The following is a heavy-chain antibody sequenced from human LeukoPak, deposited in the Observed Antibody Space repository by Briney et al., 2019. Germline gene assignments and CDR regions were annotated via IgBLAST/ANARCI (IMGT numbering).Heavy chain of an antibody. J-gene: IGHJ6*02. CDR3: ARVSIAAAGTTYYYYYGMDV. D-gene: IGHD6-13*01. V-gene: IGHV1-18*01. Sequence: SSVTVSCKASGYTFTSYGISWVRQAPGQGLEWMGRISAYDGNTNYTQKLQGRVTMTTDTSTSTAYMELRSLRSDDTAVYYCARVSIAAAGTTYYYYYGMDVWGQGTTVTVTS. CDR1: GYTFTSYG. CDR2: ISAYDGNT.